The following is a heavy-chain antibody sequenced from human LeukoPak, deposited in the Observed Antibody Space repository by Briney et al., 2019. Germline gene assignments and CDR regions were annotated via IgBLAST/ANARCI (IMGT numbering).Heavy chain of an antibody. CDR1: GFTFSVSA. Sequence: VGCLRLSCAASGFTFSVSAMHWVRQASGEGVEWVVRIRSKADSYATAYASSVKGRFTISRDDSKNTAYLQMNSLKTEDTAVYYCTRPAYDSSGSTFDYWGQGTLVTVSS. D-gene: IGHD3-22*01. J-gene: IGHJ4*02. CDR3: TRPAYDSSGSTFDY. CDR2: IRSKADSYAT. V-gene: IGHV3-73*01.